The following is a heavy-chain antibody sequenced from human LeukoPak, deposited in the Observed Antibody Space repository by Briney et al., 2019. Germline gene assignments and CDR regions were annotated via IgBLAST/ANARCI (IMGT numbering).Heavy chain of an antibody. D-gene: IGHD3-9*01. CDR3: ARDTDWAYDY. J-gene: IGHJ4*02. V-gene: IGHV3-48*02. Sequence: GGSLRLSWAASGFTFGSYVMSWVRQAPGKGLEWISYINHNGETIYYADSVKGRFTISRDNAKNSLYLQMNSLRDEDRAVYYCARDTDWAYDYWGQGTLVTVSS. CDR2: INHNGETI. CDR1: GFTFGSYV.